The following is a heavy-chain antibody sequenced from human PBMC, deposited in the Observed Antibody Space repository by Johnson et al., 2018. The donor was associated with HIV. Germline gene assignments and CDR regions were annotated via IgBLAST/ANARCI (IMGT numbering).Heavy chain of an antibody. CDR3: AKSPRRYDSSGPHAFDI. CDR2: ISWNSGSI. CDR1: GFTVSSNY. Sequence: MQLVESGGGLIQPGGSLRLSCAASGFTVSSNYMSWVRQAPGKGLEWVSGISWNSGSIGHADSVKGRFTISRDNSKNTLYLQMNSLRAEDTAVYYCAKSPRRYDSSGPHAFDIWGQGTMVTVSS. V-gene: IGHV3-53*01. J-gene: IGHJ3*02. D-gene: IGHD3-22*01.